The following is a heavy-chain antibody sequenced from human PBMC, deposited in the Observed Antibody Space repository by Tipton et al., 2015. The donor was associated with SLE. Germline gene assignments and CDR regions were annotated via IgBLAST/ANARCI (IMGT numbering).Heavy chain of an antibody. D-gene: IGHD4-23*01. Sequence: RLSCAASGFTFSSYWMHWVRQAPGKGLVWVSRINSDGSSTSYADSVKGRFTISRDNAKNTLYLQMNSLRAEDTAVYYCARNEEVVTPWYYYGMDVWGQGTTVTVSS. CDR2: INSDGSST. J-gene: IGHJ6*02. CDR3: ARNEEVVTPWYYYGMDV. CDR1: GFTFSSYW. V-gene: IGHV3-74*01.